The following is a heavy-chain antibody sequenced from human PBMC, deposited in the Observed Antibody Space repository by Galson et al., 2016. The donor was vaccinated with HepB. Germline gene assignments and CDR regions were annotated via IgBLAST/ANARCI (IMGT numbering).Heavy chain of an antibody. CDR1: GFTFSRFA. Sequence: SLRLSCAASGFTFSRFAMHWVRQAPGKGLEWLAVTSYDGRNNFDADSVKGRFTISRDNSKNTLYLQISTLRSEDSAVYYCARGGEDYGDETAFDYWGQGTLVIVSS. V-gene: IGHV3-30*04. D-gene: IGHD4-17*01. CDR2: TSYDGRNN. J-gene: IGHJ4*02. CDR3: ARGGEDYGDETAFDY.